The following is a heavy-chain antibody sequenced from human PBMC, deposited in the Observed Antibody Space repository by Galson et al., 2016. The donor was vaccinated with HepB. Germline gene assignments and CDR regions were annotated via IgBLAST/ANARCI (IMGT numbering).Heavy chain of an antibody. CDR1: GFTFRDST. D-gene: IGHD3-22*01. J-gene: IGHJ2*01. CDR2: ITGSGVSS. V-gene: IGHV3-23*01. CDR3: AKDGGTWGYYYGDWNLNL. Sequence: SCAASGFTFRDSTMTWVRQAPGKGLEWVSTITGSGVSSYYADSVKGRFTISRDNSKNNVYLQMNSLRADDTAVYYCAKDGGTWGYYYGDWNLNLWGRGTLVTVSS.